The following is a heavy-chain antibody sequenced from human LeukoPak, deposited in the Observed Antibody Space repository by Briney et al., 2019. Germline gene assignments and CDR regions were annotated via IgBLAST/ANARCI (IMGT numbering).Heavy chain of an antibody. CDR1: GGSISGFY. V-gene: IGHV4-59*01. J-gene: IGHJ4*02. CDR3: ARGYAYGDTGSFDY. Sequence: SETLSLTCTVSGGSISGFYWSWIRQPPGKRPEWSGYIHYSGSTTCNPSFKSRVTISVDTSKNQFSLRLSSVTAADTALYYCARGYAYGDTGSFDYWGQGALVTVSP. CDR2: IHYSGST. D-gene: IGHD4-17*01.